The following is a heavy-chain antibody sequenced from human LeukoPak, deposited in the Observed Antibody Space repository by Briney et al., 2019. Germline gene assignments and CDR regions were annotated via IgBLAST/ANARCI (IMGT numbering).Heavy chain of an antibody. J-gene: IGHJ4*02. CDR1: GFTFSSYG. D-gene: IGHD6-13*01. Sequence: GGSLRLSCAAAGFTFSSYGMHWVRQAPGGGLVWVSNINSDESTIHYADSVKGRFTISRDNAKNSLFLQMNSLRPEDTALYYCAKGGIIPAAVFDFWGQGTLVAVSS. V-gene: IGHV3-74*01. CDR2: INSDESTI. CDR3: AKGGIIPAAVFDF.